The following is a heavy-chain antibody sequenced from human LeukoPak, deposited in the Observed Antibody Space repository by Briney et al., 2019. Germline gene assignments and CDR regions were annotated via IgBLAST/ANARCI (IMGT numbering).Heavy chain of an antibody. CDR2: INHSGST. V-gene: IGHV4-34*01. CDR3: ARGGNYGYYFDY. J-gene: IGHJ4*02. Sequence: PSETLSLTCIVSGGSFSSGGYYWSWIRQPPGKGLEWIGEINHSGSTNYNPSLKSRVTISVDTSKNQFSLKLSSVTAADTAVYYCARGGNYGYYFDYWGQGTLVTVSS. CDR1: GGSFSSGGYY. D-gene: IGHD3-10*01.